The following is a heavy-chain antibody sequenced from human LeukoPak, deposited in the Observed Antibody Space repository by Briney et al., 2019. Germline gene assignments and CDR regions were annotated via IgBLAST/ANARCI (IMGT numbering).Heavy chain of an antibody. CDR1: GYSFTSYW. D-gene: IGHD1-26*01. J-gene: IGHJ6*02. CDR2: IYPGDSDT. V-gene: IGHV5-51*01. CDR3: ARSVGGASTYYYYGTDV. Sequence: GESLKISCKGSGYSFTSYWIGWVRQMPGKGLEWMGIIYPGDSDTRYSPSFQGQVTISADKSISTAYLQWSSLKASDTAMYYCARSVGGASTYYYYGTDVWGQGTTVTVSS.